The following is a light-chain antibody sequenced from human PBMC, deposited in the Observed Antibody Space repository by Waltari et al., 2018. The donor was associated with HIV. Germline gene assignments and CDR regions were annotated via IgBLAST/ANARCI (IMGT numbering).Light chain of an antibody. CDR3: ASYTITSTLV. CDR2: DAN. CDR1: SRDIANYHY. V-gene: IGLV2-14*01. J-gene: IGLJ3*02. Sequence: QSALTQPASVSGSLGQSITISCLGTSRDIANYHYVSWYQHHPDKAPRLVIYDANSRPSGVPFRFSGSKSGNTASLTISGLQAEDEADYYCASYTITSTLVFGGGTKVTVL.